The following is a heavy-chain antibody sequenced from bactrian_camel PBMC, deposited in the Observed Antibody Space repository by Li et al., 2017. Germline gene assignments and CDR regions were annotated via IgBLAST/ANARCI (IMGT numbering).Heavy chain of an antibody. CDR1: GFTFSRYA. CDR3: ANLDGHY. V-gene: IGHV3S40*01. CDR2: INSNGGTT. Sequence: DVQLVESGGGLVQPGGSLRLSCQGSGFTFSRYAIHWVRRAPGKGLEWVSGINSNGGTTYYPDSLKGRFTITRDNAKNTVTLQLNSLKIEDTAMYYCANLDGHYWGRGTQVTVS. J-gene: IGHJ4*01.